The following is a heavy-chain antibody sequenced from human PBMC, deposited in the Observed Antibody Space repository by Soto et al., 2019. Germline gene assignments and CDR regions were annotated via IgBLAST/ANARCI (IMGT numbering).Heavy chain of an antibody. D-gene: IGHD2-2*01. CDR2: IIPIVGTG. CDR1: GGTFSNYA. Sequence: QVQRVQSGAEVSKPGSSVTVSCKASGGTFSNYAISWVRQAPGQGLEWMGGIIPIVGTGSYAQKFQGRVTITADEPTTTAYMELSSLRFEDTAVYYCARVVILVPTASTHYYYHMDVWGPGTTVTVSS. J-gene: IGHJ6*02. CDR3: ARVVILVPTASTHYYYHMDV. V-gene: IGHV1-69*01.